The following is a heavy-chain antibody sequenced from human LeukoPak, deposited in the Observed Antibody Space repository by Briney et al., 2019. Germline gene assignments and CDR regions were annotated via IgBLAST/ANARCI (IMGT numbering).Heavy chain of an antibody. Sequence: GGSLRLSCSASGFTFTDCYMNWVRQAPGRGLEWVSGIGGSGDTYSAASVKGRFTISRDNSRSTVFRQMDSLRAEDTALYYCAKGGSWTGTTYWGQGTLVTVSS. CDR1: GFTFTDCY. CDR3: AKGGSWTGTTY. V-gene: IGHV3-23*01. CDR2: IGGSGDT. D-gene: IGHD1-1*01. J-gene: IGHJ4*02.